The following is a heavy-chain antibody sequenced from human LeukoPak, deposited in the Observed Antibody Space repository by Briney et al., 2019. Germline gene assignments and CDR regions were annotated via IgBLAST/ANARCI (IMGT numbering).Heavy chain of an antibody. CDR1: GGSISSSSYY. Sequence: TLSLTCTVSGGSISSSSYYWTWIRQPAGKGLEWIGRIYTSGSTINNPSLKNTNYNPSLKSRLTMSVDRSKNQFSLKMTSVTAADTAMYYCARDTALWTFDIWGQGTMVTVSS. J-gene: IGHJ3*02. D-gene: IGHD2-21*02. V-gene: IGHV4-61*02. CDR2: IYTSGSTINNPSLKNT. CDR3: ARDTALWTFDI.